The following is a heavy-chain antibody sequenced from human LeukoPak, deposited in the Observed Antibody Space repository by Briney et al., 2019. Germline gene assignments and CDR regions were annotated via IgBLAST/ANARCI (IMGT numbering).Heavy chain of an antibody. V-gene: IGHV3-7*01. CDR3: ARATYYGDYEGNI. Sequence: PGGSLRLSCAASGFTFSSYWMSWVRQAPGKGLERVANIKQDGSEKYYVDSLKGRFTISRDNAKNSLYLQMNSLRAEDTAVYYCARATYYGDYEGNIWGQGTMVTVSS. J-gene: IGHJ3*02. CDR2: IKQDGSEK. D-gene: IGHD4-17*01. CDR1: GFTFSSYW.